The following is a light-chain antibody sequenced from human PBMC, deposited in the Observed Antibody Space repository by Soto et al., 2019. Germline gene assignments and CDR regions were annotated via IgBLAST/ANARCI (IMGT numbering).Light chain of an antibody. CDR2: GAS. Sequence: LSPGERSTLSCRASQSVSSYLAWYQENPGQAPRLLIYGASSRATGIPDRFSGSGSGTDFTLTISRLEPEDFALYYCQQYNTSPFTFGQGTKVDIK. J-gene: IGKJ2*01. CDR1: QSVSSY. V-gene: IGKV3-20*01. CDR3: QQYNTSPFT.